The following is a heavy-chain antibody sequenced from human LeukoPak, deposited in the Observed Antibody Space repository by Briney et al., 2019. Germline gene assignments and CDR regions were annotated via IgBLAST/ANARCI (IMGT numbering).Heavy chain of an antibody. CDR1: GFTFSSYA. V-gene: IGHV3-30-3*01. Sequence: PGGSLRLSCAASGFTFSSYAMHWVRQAPGKGLEWVAVISYDGSNKYYADSVKGRFTTSRDNSKNTLYLQMNSLRAEDTAVYYCARDRVLYFYYGMDVWGQGTTVTVSS. CDR2: ISYDGSNK. CDR3: ARDRVLYFYYGMDV. D-gene: IGHD2-21*01. J-gene: IGHJ6*02.